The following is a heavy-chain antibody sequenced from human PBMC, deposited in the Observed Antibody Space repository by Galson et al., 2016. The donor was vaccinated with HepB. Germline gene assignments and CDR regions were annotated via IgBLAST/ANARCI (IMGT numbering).Heavy chain of an antibody. CDR3: AREIALAGHLDY. J-gene: IGHJ4*02. CDR1: GGSLSSRDW. D-gene: IGHD6-19*01. V-gene: IGHV4-4*02. Sequence: SETLSLTCAVSGGSLSSRDWWSWVRQPPGKGLQWIGEIYHSGTTNYNPSLKSRVTISVDKSKNQFSLKRSSVTAADTAVYYCAREIALAGHLDYWGQGTLVTVSS. CDR2: IYHSGTT.